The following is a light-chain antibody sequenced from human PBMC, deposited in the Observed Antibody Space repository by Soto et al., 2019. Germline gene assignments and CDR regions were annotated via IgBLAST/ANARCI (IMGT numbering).Light chain of an antibody. CDR1: SSNIGNNY. J-gene: IGLJ1*01. Sequence: QSVLTQPPSVSAAPGQTVTISCSGSSSNIGNNYVSWYQQLPGTAPKLLIYDNNKRPSGIPDRFSGSKSGTSSTLGITGRHTGDEADDYYGRWDSSLGTLYVFGTGTKLTVL. CDR2: DNN. CDR3: GRWDSSLGTLYV. V-gene: IGLV1-51*01.